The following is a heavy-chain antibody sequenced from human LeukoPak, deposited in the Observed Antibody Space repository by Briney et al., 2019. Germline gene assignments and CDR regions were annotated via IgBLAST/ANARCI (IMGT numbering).Heavy chain of an antibody. J-gene: IGHJ4*02. CDR2: INQSAST. D-gene: IGHD1-26*01. CDR1: GGSFSGYY. V-gene: IGHV4-34*01. CDR3: ARDGSRGGFDY. Sequence: PSETLSLTCAVYGGSFSGYYWSWIRQPPGKGLEWIGEINQSASTNYNPSLKSRVTMSVDTSKNQFSLRLNSVTAADTAVYYCARDGSRGGFDYWGQGTLVTVSS.